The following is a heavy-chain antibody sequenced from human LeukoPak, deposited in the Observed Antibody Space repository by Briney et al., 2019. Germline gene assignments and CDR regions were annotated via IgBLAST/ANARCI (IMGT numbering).Heavy chain of an antibody. D-gene: IGHD3-3*01. CDR1: GFTFRTYS. V-gene: IGHV3-21*01. Sequence: GGSLRLSCAVSGFTFRTYSMNWVRQAPGKGLEWVSSISRSSSYIYYADSVKGRFTISRDNAKNSLYLQINSLRAEDTAVYYCARDQRDYDYWSGLVDIWGQGTMVTVSS. J-gene: IGHJ3*02. CDR3: ARDQRDYDYWSGLVDI. CDR2: ISRSSSYI.